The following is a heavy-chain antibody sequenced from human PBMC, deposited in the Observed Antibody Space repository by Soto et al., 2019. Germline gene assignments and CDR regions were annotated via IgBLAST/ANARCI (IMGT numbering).Heavy chain of an antibody. CDR2: INHSGST. V-gene: IGHV4-34*01. CDR1: GRSFSGYY. J-gene: IGHJ4*02. D-gene: IGHD2-2*01. Sequence: SETLSLTCAVYGRSFSGYYWSWIRQPPGKGLEWIGEINHSGSTNYNPSLKSRVTISVDTSKNQFSLKLSSVTAADTAVYYCARRTGIVVVPAASDYFDYWGQGTLVTVSS. CDR3: ARRTGIVVVPAASDYFDY.